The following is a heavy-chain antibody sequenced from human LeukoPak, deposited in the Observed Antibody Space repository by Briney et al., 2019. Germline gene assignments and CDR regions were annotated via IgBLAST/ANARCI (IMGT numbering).Heavy chain of an antibody. D-gene: IGHD3-10*01. CDR3: ARDLLLWFGELSGDSDY. Sequence: PGGSLRLSCAASGFTFDAFGMTWVRHAPGKGLEWVTVIWYDGSHKYYADSVKGRFTISRDNSKNTLHLQMNSLRAEDTAVYYCARDLLLWFGELSGDSDYWGQGTLVTVSS. CDR1: GFTFDAFG. CDR2: IWYDGSHK. J-gene: IGHJ4*02. V-gene: IGHV3-33*08.